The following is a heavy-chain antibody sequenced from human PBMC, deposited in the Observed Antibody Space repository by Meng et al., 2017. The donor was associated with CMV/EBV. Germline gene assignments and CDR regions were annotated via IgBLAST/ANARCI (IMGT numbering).Heavy chain of an antibody. V-gene: IGHV3-21*01. CDR3: ARDKGYCSGGSCYWDAFDI. D-gene: IGHD2-15*01. CDR1: GFTFSSYS. J-gene: IGHJ3*02. CDR2: ISSSSSYI. Sequence: GESLKISCAASGFTFSSYSMNWVRQAPGKGLEWVSSISSSSSYIYYADSVKGRFTISRDNAKNSLYLQMNSLRAEDTAVDYCARDKGYCSGGSCYWDAFDIWGQGTMVTVS.